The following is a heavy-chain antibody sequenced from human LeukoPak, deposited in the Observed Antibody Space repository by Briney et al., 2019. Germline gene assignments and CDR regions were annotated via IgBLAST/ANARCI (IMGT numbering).Heavy chain of an antibody. V-gene: IGHV1-8*01. Sequence: ASVKVSCKASGYTFTSYDINWVRQATGQGLEWMGWMNPNSGNTGYAQKFQGRVTMTRNTSISTAYMELSSLRSEDTAVYYCASFLVGRRGFHYYYYGMDVWGQGTTVTVSS. J-gene: IGHJ6*02. CDR1: GYTFTSYD. CDR3: ASFLVGRRGFHYYYYGMDV. D-gene: IGHD3-10*01. CDR2: MNPNSGNT.